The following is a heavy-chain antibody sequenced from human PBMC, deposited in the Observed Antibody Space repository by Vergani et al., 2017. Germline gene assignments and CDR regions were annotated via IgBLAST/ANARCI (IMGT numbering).Heavy chain of an antibody. D-gene: IGHD3-10*01. CDR1: GFTFSSYA. Sequence: EVQLLESGGGLVQPGGSLRLSCAASGFTFSSYAMSWVRQAPGKGLEWVSAISGSGGSAYYADSVKGRFTISRDNSKNTLYLQMNSLRAENTAVNYCTRHENVLRGSRNYFDYWGQGTLVTVSS. CDR3: TRHENVLRGSRNYFDY. CDR2: ISGSGGSA. J-gene: IGHJ4*02. V-gene: IGHV3-23*01.